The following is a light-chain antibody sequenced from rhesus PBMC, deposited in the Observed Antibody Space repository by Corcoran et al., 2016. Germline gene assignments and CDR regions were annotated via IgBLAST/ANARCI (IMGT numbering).Light chain of an antibody. J-gene: IGKJ1*01. V-gene: IGKV1-22*01. CDR1: QGISSW. Sequence: DIQMTQSPSSLSASVGDKVTITCRASQGISSWLAWYQQKPGKAPKLLIYKASSLQSGVPSRLSGSGSGTDFTITISSLQPEDFATYYCLQYSSSRTFGQGTKVEIK. CDR2: KAS. CDR3: LQYSSSRT.